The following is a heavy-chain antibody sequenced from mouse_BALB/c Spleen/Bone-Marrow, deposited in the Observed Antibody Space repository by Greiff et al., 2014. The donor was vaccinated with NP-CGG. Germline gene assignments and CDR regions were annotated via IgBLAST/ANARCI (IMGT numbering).Heavy chain of an antibody. CDR2: IRLKSNNYAT. Sequence: VQLKDSGGGLVQPGGSMKLSCVASGFTFSNYWMNWVRQSPEKGLEWVVEIRLKSNNYATHYAESVKGRFTISRDDSKSSVYLQMNNLRAEDTGIYYCTRRDYDLFGYWGQGTLVTVSA. J-gene: IGHJ3*01. D-gene: IGHD2-4*01. V-gene: IGHV6-6*02. CDR3: TRRDYDLFGY. CDR1: GFTFSNYW.